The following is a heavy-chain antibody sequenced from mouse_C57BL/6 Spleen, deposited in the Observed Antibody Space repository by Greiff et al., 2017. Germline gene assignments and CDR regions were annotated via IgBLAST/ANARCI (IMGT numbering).Heavy chain of an antibody. CDR2: IYPSDSET. CDR3: ARGDGSSRAY. V-gene: IGHV1-61*01. J-gene: IGHJ3*01. D-gene: IGHD1-1*01. Sequence: QVQLQQSGAELVRPGSSVKLSCKASGYTFTSYWMDWVKQRPGQGLEWIGNIYPSDSETHYNQKFKDKATLTVDKSSSTAYMQLSSLTSEDSAVYYCARGDGSSRAYWGQGTLVTVSA. CDR1: GYTFTSYW.